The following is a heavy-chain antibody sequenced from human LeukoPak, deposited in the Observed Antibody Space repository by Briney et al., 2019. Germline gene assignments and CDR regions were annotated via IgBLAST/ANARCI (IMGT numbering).Heavy chain of an antibody. D-gene: IGHD6-19*01. CDR2: ISYDGSNK. V-gene: IGHV3-30-3*01. CDR1: GFTFSSYA. CDR3: ARDPDSSGWYFDY. Sequence: XGSLRLSCAASGFTFSSYAMHWVRQAPGKGLEWVAVISYDGSNKYYADSVKGRFTISGDNSKNTLYLQMNSLRAEDTAVYYCARDPDSSGWYFDYWGQGTLVTVSS. J-gene: IGHJ4*02.